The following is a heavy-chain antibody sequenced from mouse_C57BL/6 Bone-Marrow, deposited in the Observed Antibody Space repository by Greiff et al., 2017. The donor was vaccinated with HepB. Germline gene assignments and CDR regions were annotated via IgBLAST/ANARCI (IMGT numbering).Heavy chain of an antibody. D-gene: IGHD2-4*01. J-gene: IGHJ4*01. CDR1: GFTFSDFY. CDR3: ARAYDYDGAMDY. V-gene: IGHV7-1*01. Sequence: EVKLVESGGGLVQSGRSLRLSCATSGFTFSDFYMEWVRQAPGKGLEWIAASRNKANDYTTEYSASVKGRFIVSRDTSQSILYLQMNALRAEDTAIYYCARAYDYDGAMDYWGQGTSVTVSS. CDR2: SRNKANDYTT.